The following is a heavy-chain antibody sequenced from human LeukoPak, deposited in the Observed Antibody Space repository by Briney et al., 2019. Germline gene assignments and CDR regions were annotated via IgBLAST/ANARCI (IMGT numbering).Heavy chain of an antibody. V-gene: IGHV3-30*02. J-gene: IGHJ4*02. CDR1: GFTFSDYG. D-gene: IGHD3-10*01. Sequence: PGGSLRLSCAASGFTFSDYGMHWVRQPPGKGLEWVAFMRYDGSNTGYADSVKGRFTISRDNSKNTLYLQMNSLRAEDTAVYYWAREPRHPVQGVNDYWGQGTRVTVSS. CDR3: AREPRHPVQGVNDY. CDR2: MRYDGSNT.